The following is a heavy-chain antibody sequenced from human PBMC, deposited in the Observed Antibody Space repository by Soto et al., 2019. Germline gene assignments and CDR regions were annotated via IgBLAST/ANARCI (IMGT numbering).Heavy chain of an antibody. Sequence: EVQLVESGGGLVQPGGSLRLSCAASGFTFSHYSMNWFRQAPGKGLEWVSYISSSSYTMNYADSVKGRFTISRDNAKNSLYLQMNSLRDEDTAVYYGARDVDYWGQGTLVTVSS. V-gene: IGHV3-48*02. CDR3: ARDVDY. J-gene: IGHJ4*02. CDR2: ISSSSYTM. CDR1: GFTFSHYS.